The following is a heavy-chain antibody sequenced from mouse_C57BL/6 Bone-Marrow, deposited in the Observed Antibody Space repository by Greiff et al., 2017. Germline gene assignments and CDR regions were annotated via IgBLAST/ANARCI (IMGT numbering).Heavy chain of an antibody. V-gene: IGHV14-2*01. CDR1: GFNIKDYY. D-gene: IGHD1-1*01. CDR2: IDPEDGET. J-gene: IGHJ4*01. Sequence: VQLQQSGAELVKPGASVKLSCTASGFNIKDYYMHWVKQRTEQGLEWIGRIDPEDGETKYAPKFPGKATITADTSSNTAYLQLSSLTSEDTAVYYCARYGSSYYAMDYWGQGTSVTVSS. CDR3: ARYGSSYYAMDY.